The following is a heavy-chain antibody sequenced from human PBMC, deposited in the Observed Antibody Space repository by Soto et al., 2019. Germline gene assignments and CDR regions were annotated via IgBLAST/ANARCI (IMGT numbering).Heavy chain of an antibody. CDR2: ISSSGSTI. D-gene: IGHD3-3*01. V-gene: IGHV3-48*03. Sequence: GGSLRLSCAASGFTFSSYEMNWVRQAPGKGLEWVSYISSSGSTIYYADSVKGRFTISRDNAKNSLYLQMNSLRAEDTAVYYCARSAMYYDFWSGYAPLYVWGQGTTVTVSS. J-gene: IGHJ6*02. CDR1: GFTFSSYE. CDR3: ARSAMYYDFWSGYAPLYV.